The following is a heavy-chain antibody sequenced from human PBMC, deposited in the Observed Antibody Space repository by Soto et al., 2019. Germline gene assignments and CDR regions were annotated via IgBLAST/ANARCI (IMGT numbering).Heavy chain of an antibody. Sequence: ASVKVSCKASGYTFTSYGISWVRQAPGQGLEWMGWISAYNGNTNYAQKLQGRVTMTTDTSTSTAYMELRSLRSDDTAVYYCARRYFISTSCLYHYGMDFWGQGSTVTVSS. D-gene: IGHD2-2*01. CDR1: GYTFTSYG. V-gene: IGHV1-18*01. CDR3: ARRYFISTSCLYHYGMDF. CDR2: ISAYNGNT. J-gene: IGHJ6*02.